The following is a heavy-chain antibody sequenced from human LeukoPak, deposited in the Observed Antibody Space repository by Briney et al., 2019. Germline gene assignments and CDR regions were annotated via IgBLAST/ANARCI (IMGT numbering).Heavy chain of an antibody. D-gene: IGHD5-18*01. CDR1: GFTFSDYY. J-gene: IGHJ6*02. CDR2: ISSSGSTI. Sequence: PGGSLRLSCAASGFTFSDYYMSWIRQAPGKGLEWVSYISSSGSTIYYADSVKGRFTISRDNAKNSLYLQMNSLRAEDTAVYYCARDPDTAMVAFGGYSMDVWGQGTTVTVSS. CDR3: ARDPDTAMVAFGGYSMDV. V-gene: IGHV3-11*04.